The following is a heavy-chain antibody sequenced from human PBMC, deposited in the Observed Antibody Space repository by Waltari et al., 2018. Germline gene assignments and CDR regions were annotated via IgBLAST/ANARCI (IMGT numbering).Heavy chain of an antibody. CDR1: GYPFPHHY. Sequence: QVQLVQSGADVKKPGASVKVSCKASGYPFPHHYVHWLGQAPGQGLEWMGIIDPFGGSTSYTERLEGRVTMTRDTSTGTVYMELSSLRSDDTAVYYCARKSRRSSTFDYWGQGTLVIVSS. V-gene: IGHV1-46*01. CDR3: ARKSRRSSTFDY. J-gene: IGHJ4*02. D-gene: IGHD3-10*01. CDR2: IDPFGGST.